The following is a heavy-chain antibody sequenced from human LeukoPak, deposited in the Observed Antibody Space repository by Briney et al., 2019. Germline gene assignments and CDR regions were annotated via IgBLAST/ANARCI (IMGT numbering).Heavy chain of an antibody. J-gene: IGHJ6*02. V-gene: IGHV3-33*01. D-gene: IGHD3-16*01. CDR1: GSTFSSYG. CDR2: IWYDGSNK. Sequence: GGSLRLSCAASGSTFSSYGMHWVRQAPGKGLEWVAVIWYDGSNKYYADSVKGRFTISRDNSKNTLYLQMNSLRAEDTAVYYCARDMITFGGPSDYYYGMDVWGQGTTVTVSS. CDR3: ARDMITFGGPSDYYYGMDV.